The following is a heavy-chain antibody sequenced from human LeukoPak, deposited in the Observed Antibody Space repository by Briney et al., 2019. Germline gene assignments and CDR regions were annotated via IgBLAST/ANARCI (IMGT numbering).Heavy chain of an antibody. Sequence: GGSLRLSCAASGFTFSSYAMSWVRQAPGKGLEWVSAISGSGGSTYYADSVKGRFTISRDNAKYSLDLQMDSLRDDDTAVYSCARGGLGSWTFDSWGQGTLVTVSS. CDR3: ARGGLGSWTFDS. J-gene: IGHJ4*02. V-gene: IGHV3-23*01. D-gene: IGHD3-10*01. CDR2: ISGSGGST. CDR1: GFTFSSYA.